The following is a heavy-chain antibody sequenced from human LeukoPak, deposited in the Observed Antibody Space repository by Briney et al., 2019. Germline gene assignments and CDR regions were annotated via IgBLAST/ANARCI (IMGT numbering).Heavy chain of an antibody. CDR2: IYYSGGT. J-gene: IGHJ3*02. D-gene: IGHD4-17*01. CDR1: GGSISSYY. V-gene: IGHV4-59*01. CDR3: AREGGPDYGDAFDI. Sequence: PSETLSLTCTVSGGSISSYYWSWIRQPPGKGLEWIGYIYYSGGTNYNPSLKSRVTISVDTSKNQFSLKLSSVTAADTAVYYCAREGGPDYGDAFDIWGQGTMVTVSS.